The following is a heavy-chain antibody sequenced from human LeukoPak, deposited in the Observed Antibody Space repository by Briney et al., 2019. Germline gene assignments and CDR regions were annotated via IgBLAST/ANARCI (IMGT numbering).Heavy chain of an antibody. D-gene: IGHD6-13*01. CDR3: ARDSWLAAAGTDLSHWYFDL. V-gene: IGHV4-30-2*01. J-gene: IGHJ2*01. Sequence: SETLSLTCAVSGGSISSGGYSWSWIRQPPGKGLEWIGYIYRSGSTYYNPSLKSRVTISVDRSKNQFSLKLSSVTAADTAVYYCARDSWLAAAGTDLSHWYFDLWGRGTLVTVSS. CDR2: IYRSGST. CDR1: GGSISSGGYS.